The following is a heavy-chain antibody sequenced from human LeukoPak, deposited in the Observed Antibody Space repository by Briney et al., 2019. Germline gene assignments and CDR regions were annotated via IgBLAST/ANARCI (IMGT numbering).Heavy chain of an antibody. V-gene: IGHV1-18*01. CDR2: ISAYNGKT. Sequence: ASVKVSCKASGYTFTNYGISWVRQAPGQGLEWMGWISAYNGKTNYAQKLQGRVTMTTDTSTSTAYMELRSLRSDDTAVYYCARVHSGVFSVVLRDDDAFDMWGQGTMVTVSS. CDR1: GYTFTNYG. D-gene: IGHD2-21*01. J-gene: IGHJ3*02. CDR3: ARVHSGVFSVVLRDDDAFDM.